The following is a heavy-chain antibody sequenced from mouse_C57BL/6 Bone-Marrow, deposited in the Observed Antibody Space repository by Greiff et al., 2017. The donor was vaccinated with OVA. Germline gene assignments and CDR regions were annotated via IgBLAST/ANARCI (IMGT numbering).Heavy chain of an antibody. V-gene: IGHV1-81*01. CDR2: IYPRSGNT. D-gene: IGHD2-2*01. CDR3: ARLQGYGYVFDY. CDR1: GYTFTSYG. Sequence: QVQLQQSGAELARPGASVKLSCKASGYTFTSYGISWVKQRTGQGLEWIGEIYPRSGNTYYNEKFKGKATLTADKSSSTAYMELRSLTSEDSAVYFCARLQGYGYVFDYWGQGTTLTVSS. J-gene: IGHJ2*01.